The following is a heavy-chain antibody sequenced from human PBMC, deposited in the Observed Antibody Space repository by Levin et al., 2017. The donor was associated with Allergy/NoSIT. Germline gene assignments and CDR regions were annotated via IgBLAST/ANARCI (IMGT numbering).Heavy chain of an antibody. V-gene: IGHV3-72*01. D-gene: IGHD5-18*01. CDR1: GFTFSDHY. J-gene: IGHJ3*02. Sequence: GGSLRLSCAASGFTFSDHYMDWVRQAPGKGLEWVGRTRNKANSYTTEYAASVKGRFTISRDDSKNSLYLQMNSLKTEDTAVYYCARIQLWFYAFDIWGQGTMVTVSS. CDR2: TRNKANSYTT. CDR3: ARIQLWFYAFDI.